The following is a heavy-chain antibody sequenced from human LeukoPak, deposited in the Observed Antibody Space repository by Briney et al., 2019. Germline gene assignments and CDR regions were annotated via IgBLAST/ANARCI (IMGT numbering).Heavy chain of an antibody. D-gene: IGHD2-21*02. J-gene: IGHJ4*02. Sequence: ASVKVSCKASGGTFSSYAISWVRQAPGQGLEWMGRIIPILGIANYAQKFRGRVTITADKSTSTAYMELRSLRSDDTAVYYCAVTSTAYCGGDCPHGYWGQGTLVTVSS. CDR1: GGTFSSYA. V-gene: IGHV1-69*04. CDR3: AVTSTAYCGGDCPHGY. CDR2: IIPILGIA.